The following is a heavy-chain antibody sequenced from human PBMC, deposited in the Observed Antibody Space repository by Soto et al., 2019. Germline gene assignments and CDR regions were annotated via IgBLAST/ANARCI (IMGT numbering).Heavy chain of an antibody. Sequence: QVQLVQSGAEVRKPGASVKVSCKTSGYSFIRYGVSWVRQAPGQGLEWMGWISAYDGSTKYAQTFRGRVIMTTDTDTITAYMELRSLRSDDTAVYYCARDSVVEPAAIDPWGEGTLVTVSS. D-gene: IGHD2-2*01. CDR3: ARDSVVEPAAIDP. CDR1: GYSFIRYG. V-gene: IGHV1-18*01. J-gene: IGHJ5*02. CDR2: ISAYDGST.